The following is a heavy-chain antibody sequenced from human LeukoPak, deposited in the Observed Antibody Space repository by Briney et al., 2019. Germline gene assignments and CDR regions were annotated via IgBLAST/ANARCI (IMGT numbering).Heavy chain of an antibody. V-gene: IGHV3-74*01. CDR2: INSDGTST. J-gene: IGHJ4*02. CDR1: GFTFSTYW. CDR3: AKDATRTSGWYYFDY. Sequence: PGGSLRLSCAASGFTFSTYWMHWVRQAPGKGLVWVSRINSDGTSTSYADSVKGRFTISRDNSKNTLSLQLNSLRAEDTAVYYCAKDATRTSGWYYFDYWGQGTLVTVSS. D-gene: IGHD6-19*01.